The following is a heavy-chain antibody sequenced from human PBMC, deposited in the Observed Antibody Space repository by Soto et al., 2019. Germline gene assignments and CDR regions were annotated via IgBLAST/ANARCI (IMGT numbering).Heavy chain of an antibody. CDR2: IYPGDSDT. CDR1: GYSFTSYW. Sequence: PGESLKISCKGSGYSFTSYWIGWVRQMPGKGLEWMGIIYPGDSDTRYSPSFQGQVTISADKSISTAYLQWGSLKASDTAMYYCARQNILTGYYNYGMDVWGQGTTVTVSS. J-gene: IGHJ6*02. V-gene: IGHV5-51*01. CDR3: ARQNILTGYYNYGMDV. D-gene: IGHD3-9*01.